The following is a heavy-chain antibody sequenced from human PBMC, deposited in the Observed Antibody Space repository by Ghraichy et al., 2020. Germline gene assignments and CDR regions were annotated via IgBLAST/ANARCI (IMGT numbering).Heavy chain of an antibody. Sequence: GESPRLSCAASGFTFSDHYMDWVRQAPGKGLEWVGRTRNKANSYTTEYAASVKGRFTISRDDSKNSLYLQMNSLKTEDTAVYYCARQIRGSYGDYWFDPWGQGTLVTVSS. CDR3: ARQIRGSYGDYWFDP. CDR2: TRNKANSYTT. CDR1: GFTFSDHY. J-gene: IGHJ5*02. V-gene: IGHV3-72*01. D-gene: IGHD4-17*01.